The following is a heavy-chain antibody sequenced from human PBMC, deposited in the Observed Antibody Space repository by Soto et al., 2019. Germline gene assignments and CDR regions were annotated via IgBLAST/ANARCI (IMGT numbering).Heavy chain of an antibody. CDR2: ISAYNGNT. D-gene: IGHD3-3*01. CDR1: GYTFTSYG. J-gene: IGHJ6*03. CDR3: ARVITIFGVVRVLDYYYYMDV. V-gene: IGHV1-18*01. Sequence: ASVKVSCKASGYTFTSYGISWVRQAPGQGLEWMGWISAYNGNTNYAQKLQGRVTMTTDTSTSTAYMELRSLRSDDTAVYYCARVITIFGVVRVLDYYYYMDVWGKGTTVTVSS.